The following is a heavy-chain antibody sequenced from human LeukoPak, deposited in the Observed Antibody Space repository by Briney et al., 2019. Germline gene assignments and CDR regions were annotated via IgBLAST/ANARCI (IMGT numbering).Heavy chain of an antibody. CDR2: ISYDGSNK. V-gene: IGHV3-30-3*01. CDR3: AREADYYDSSGYLDY. Sequence: GGSLRLSCAASGFTFSIYAIHWVRQAPGKGLEWVAVISYDGSNKYYADSVKGRFTISRDNSKNTLYLQMNSLRAEDTAVYYCAREADYYDSSGYLDYWGQGTLVTVSS. CDR1: GFTFSIYA. D-gene: IGHD3-22*01. J-gene: IGHJ4*02.